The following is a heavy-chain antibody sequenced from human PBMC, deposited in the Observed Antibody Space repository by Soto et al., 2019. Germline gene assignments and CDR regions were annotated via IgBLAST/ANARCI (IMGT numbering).Heavy chain of an antibody. CDR2: IVVGSGNT. CDR3: ARGPLEVRGVNDY. J-gene: IGHJ4*02. V-gene: IGHV1-58*02. CDR1: GFTFTSSA. Sequence: SVKVSCKASGFTFTSSAMQWVRQARGQHLEWIGWIVVGSGNTNYAQKFQERVTITRDMSTSTAYMELSSLRSEDTAVYYCARGPLEVRGVNDYWGQGTLVTVSS. D-gene: IGHD3-10*01.